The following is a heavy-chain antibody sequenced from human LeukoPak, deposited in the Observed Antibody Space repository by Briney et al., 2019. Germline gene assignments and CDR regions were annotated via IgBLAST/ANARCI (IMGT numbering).Heavy chain of an antibody. CDR3: ARDSGRDGYSFDY. J-gene: IGHJ4*02. CDR2: IYYSGST. V-gene: IGHV4-31*03. D-gene: IGHD5-24*01. CDR1: GGSISSGGYY. Sequence: SETLSLTCTLSGGSISSGGYYWSWIRQHPGKGLEWIGHIYYSGSTYYNPSLKSRVTTSVDTSKNQFSMKLSSVTAADTAVYYCARDSGRDGYSFDYWGQGTLVTVSS.